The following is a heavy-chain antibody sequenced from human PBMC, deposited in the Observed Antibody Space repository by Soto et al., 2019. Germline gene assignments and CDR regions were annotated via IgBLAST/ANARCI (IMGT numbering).Heavy chain of an antibody. J-gene: IGHJ5*02. Sequence: QITLKESGPTLVKPTQTLTLTCTYSGFSLRTTGVGVGWIRQPPGKALEWLALIYWDDDKRYSPSLKTRLTNTRDPSNNQVVLTMTNMDPVDTATYSCAHGARDSGSHLSWFDPWGQGTLVTVSS. V-gene: IGHV2-5*02. CDR1: GFSLRTTGVG. D-gene: IGHD3-10*01. CDR2: IYWDDDK. CDR3: AHGARDSGSHLSWFDP.